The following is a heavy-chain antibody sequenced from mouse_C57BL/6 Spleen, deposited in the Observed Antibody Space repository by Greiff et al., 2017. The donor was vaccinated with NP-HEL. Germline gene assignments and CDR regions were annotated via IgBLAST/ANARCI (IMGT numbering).Heavy chain of an antibody. CDR3: SRGRYYYGSGYPGFAY. V-gene: IGHV1-9*01. J-gene: IGHJ3*01. CDR2: ILPGSGST. Sequence: VQVVESGAELMKPGASVKLSCKATGYTFTGYWIEWVKQRPGHGLEWIGEILPGSGSTNYNEKFKGKATFTADTSSNTAYMQLSSLTTEDSAIYYCSRGRYYYGSGYPGFAYGGQGTLVTVSA. CDR1: GYTFTGYW. D-gene: IGHD1-1*01.